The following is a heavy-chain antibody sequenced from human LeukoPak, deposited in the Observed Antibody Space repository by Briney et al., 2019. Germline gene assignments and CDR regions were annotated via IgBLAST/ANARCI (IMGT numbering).Heavy chain of an antibody. V-gene: IGHV3-64*02. CDR1: GFTFSSYP. D-gene: IGHD3-22*01. J-gene: IGHJ4*02. CDR3: MSRDSSGY. Sequence: PGGSLRLSCAASGFTFSSYPTHWVRQSPGKGLEYVSAIGSDGGRTYYADSVKGRFTISRDNSKNTLYLQMDSLRPEDMAVYYCMSRDSSGYWGQGTLVTVSS. CDR2: IGSDGGRT.